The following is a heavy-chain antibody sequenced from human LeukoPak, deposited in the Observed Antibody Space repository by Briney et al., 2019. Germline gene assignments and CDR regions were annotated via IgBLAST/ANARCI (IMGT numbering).Heavy chain of an antibody. Sequence: GGSPRLSCAASGFTFSSYWMHWVRQAPGKGLVWVSRIKSDDSSTSYADSVKGRFTISRDNAKNTLYLQMNSLRAEDTAVYYCARGDGGSYQGRFDYWGQGTLVTVSS. CDR2: IKSDDSST. D-gene: IGHD1-26*01. CDR1: GFTFSSYW. CDR3: ARGDGGSYQGRFDY. J-gene: IGHJ4*02. V-gene: IGHV3-74*01.